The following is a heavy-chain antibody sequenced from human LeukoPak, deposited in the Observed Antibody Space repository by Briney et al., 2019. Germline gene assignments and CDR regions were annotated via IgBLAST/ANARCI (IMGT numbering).Heavy chain of an antibody. D-gene: IGHD2-8*01. CDR2: IYYSGST. Sequence: SETLSLTCTVSGYSISSGYYWGWIRQPPGKGLEWIGYIYYSGSTDYNPSLKSRVTISVDTSKNQFSLKLSSVTAADTAVYYCARGYCTNAVCSLGPTQAWGQGTLVTVSS. CDR1: GYSISSGYY. CDR3: ARGYCTNAVCSLGPTQA. J-gene: IGHJ4*02. V-gene: IGHV4-38-2*02.